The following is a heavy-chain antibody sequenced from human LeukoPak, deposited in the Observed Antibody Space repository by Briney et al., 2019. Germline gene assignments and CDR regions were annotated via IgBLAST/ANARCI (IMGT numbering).Heavy chain of an antibody. CDR3: ARLVVITTGYYYYGMDV. V-gene: IGHV4-59*08. CDR2: IYYSGST. D-gene: IGHD3-22*01. J-gene: IGHJ6*02. Sequence: AETLSLTCTVSGGSISSHYWSWIRQPPGKGLEWIGYIYYSGSTNYNPSLKSRVTISVDTSKNQFSLKLSSVTAADTAVYYCARLVVITTGYYYYGMDVWGQGNTVTVSS. CDR1: GGSISSHY.